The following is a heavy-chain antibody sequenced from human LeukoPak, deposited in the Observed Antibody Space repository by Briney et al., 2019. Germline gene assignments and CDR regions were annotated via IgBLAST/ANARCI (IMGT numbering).Heavy chain of an antibody. CDR3: ARGGYYGSGNDFRFDP. V-gene: IGHV4-34*01. CDR2: INHSGST. J-gene: IGHJ5*02. D-gene: IGHD3-10*01. Sequence: SETLSLTCAVYGGSFSGYYWSWIRRPPGKGLEWIGEINHSGSTNYNPSLKSRVTISVDTSKNQFSLKLSSVTAADTAVYYCARGGYYGSGNDFRFDPWGQGTLVTVSS. CDR1: GGSFSGYY.